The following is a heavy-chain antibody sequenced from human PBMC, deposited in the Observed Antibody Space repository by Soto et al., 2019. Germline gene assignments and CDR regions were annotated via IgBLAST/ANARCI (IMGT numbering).Heavy chain of an antibody. V-gene: IGHV3-15*07. CDR2: IKRSADGRTT. CDR3: TTDIWPSADRDS. Sequence: EVQLVESGGGLVKPGGSLRLSCAASGFTFSNAWMNWVRQAPGKGLEWVGHIKRSADGRTTDYAAPVKGRFTISRDDLKNTLYLQMNSLKTEDTGMYYCTTDIWPSADRDSWGQGTLVTVSS. J-gene: IGHJ4*02. CDR1: GFTFSNAW. D-gene: IGHD6-13*01.